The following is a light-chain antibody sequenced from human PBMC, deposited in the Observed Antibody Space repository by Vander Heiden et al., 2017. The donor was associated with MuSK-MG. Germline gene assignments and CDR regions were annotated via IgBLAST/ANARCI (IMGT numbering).Light chain of an antibody. Sequence: DIQMTQSPSSLSASVGDRVTITCRSSQTISGYLNWYQQKPGKAPKLLIYDASSLQSGVPSRFSGSGSGTDFSLTISDLQPEDFASYYCQQAYRAPDTFGQGTNLEIK. CDR2: DAS. V-gene: IGKV1-39*01. CDR1: QTISGY. CDR3: QQAYRAPDT. J-gene: IGKJ2*01.